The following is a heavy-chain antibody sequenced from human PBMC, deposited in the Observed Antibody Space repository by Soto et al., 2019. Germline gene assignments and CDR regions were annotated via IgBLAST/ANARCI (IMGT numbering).Heavy chain of an antibody. CDR3: ARNDSLTGLMTLHF. Sequence: QVQLVQSGAEVKKPVASVKVSCKASGYTFTSYGISWVRQAPGQGLEWMGWISAYNGNTHYAQKLQGRVTMTTDTSTSTAYMELRSLRSDDTAVYYCARNDSLTGLMTLHFWGQGTLVTVSS. CDR2: ISAYNGNT. D-gene: IGHD3-9*01. CDR1: GYTFTSYG. V-gene: IGHV1-18*01. J-gene: IGHJ4*02.